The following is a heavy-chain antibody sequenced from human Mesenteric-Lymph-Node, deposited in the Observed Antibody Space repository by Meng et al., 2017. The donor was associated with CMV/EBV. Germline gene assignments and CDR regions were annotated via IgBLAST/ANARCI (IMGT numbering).Heavy chain of an antibody. CDR2: INAGNGDT. J-gene: IGHJ4*02. V-gene: IGHV1-3*01. CDR3: AREGKTTGQQYFDY. Sequence: FGYTFISYKIHWLRQAPGQRPEWVGWINAGNGDTKISHNFQGRVTITRDKSATTAYMDLGSLRSEDTATYYCAREGKTTGQQYFDYWGQGTLVTVSS. CDR1: GYTFISYK. D-gene: IGHD4-17*01.